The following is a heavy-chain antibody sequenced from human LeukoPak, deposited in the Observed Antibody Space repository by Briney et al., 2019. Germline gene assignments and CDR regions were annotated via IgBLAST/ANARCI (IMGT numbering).Heavy chain of an antibody. J-gene: IGHJ5*02. V-gene: IGHV4-39*07. CDR3: ARVYSSTHNWFDT. CDR2: IYYSGTT. D-gene: IGHD6-19*01. Sequence: SETLSLTCTVSGGSISTTSYFWAWIRQPPGEGLEWIGSIYYSGTTYFNSSLKSRVTISVERSKNHFSLKLSSVTVADTALYYCARVYSSTHNWFDTWGQGIQVTVSS. CDR1: GGSISTTSYF.